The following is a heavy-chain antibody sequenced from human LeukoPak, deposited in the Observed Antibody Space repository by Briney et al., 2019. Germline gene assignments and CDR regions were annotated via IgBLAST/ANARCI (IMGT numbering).Heavy chain of an antibody. CDR2: IYYSGST. Sequence: SETLSLTCTVSGGSISSYYWSWIRQPPGKGLEWIGSIYYSGSTYYNPSLKSRVTISVDTSKNQFSLKLSSVTAADTAVYYCTRGSIAYYYMDVWGKGTTVTISS. CDR3: TRGSIAYYYMDV. D-gene: IGHD3-22*01. J-gene: IGHJ6*03. CDR1: GGSISSYY. V-gene: IGHV4-59*01.